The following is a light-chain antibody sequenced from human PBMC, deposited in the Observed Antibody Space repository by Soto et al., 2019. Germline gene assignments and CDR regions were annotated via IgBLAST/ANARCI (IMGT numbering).Light chain of an antibody. CDR1: SFNIGSNY. CDR3: ASWDDSLYSPV. CDR2: NDA. J-gene: IGLJ2*01. V-gene: IGLV1-47*02. Sequence: QSVLTQPPSASGTPGQRVTISCSGNSFNIGSNYVYWYLHLPGTAPKLLIYNDAQRPSGVPERFSGSKSGTSASLAISGLRSEDEADYYCASWDDSLYSPVFGGGTKLT.